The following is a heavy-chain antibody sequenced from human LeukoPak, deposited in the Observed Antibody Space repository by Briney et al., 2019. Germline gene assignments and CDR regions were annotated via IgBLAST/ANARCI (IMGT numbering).Heavy chain of an antibody. CDR3: AKDLQSTGYYDY. CDR2: IRYDGSNK. CDR1: GVIFSDYD. D-gene: IGHD3-22*01. Sequence: PGGSLRLSCAASGVIFSDYDMHWVRQAPGRGVEWVTLIRYDGSNKYYADSLEGRFTISRDNYKGTLYLQINSLRPEDTAVYYCAKDLQSTGYYDYWGQGTLVTVSS. J-gene: IGHJ4*02. V-gene: IGHV3-30*02.